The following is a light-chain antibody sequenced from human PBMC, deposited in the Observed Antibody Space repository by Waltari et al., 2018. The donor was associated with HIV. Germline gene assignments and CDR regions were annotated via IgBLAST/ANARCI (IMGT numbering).Light chain of an antibody. V-gene: IGLV1-44*01. CDR2: RNH. J-gene: IGLJ2*01. Sequence: QSVLTQPPSASGTLGQGVTLSRFGSSANIGTNTVNWYQHLPGPAPKLIIFRNHQRPSGVPDRFSGSQSGTSAFLTITGLLPGDEATYYCAAWDASLHVVFGGGTQLTVL. CDR3: AAWDASLHVV. CDR1: SANIGTNT.